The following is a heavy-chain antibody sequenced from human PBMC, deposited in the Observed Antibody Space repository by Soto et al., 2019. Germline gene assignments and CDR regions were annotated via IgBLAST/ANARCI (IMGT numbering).Heavy chain of an antibody. Sequence: SLRLSCAASGFTFSSYEMNWVRQAPGKGLEWVSYISSSGSTIYYADSVKGRFTISRDNAKNSLYLQMNSLRAEDTAVYYCARDIMEIQLWFDPYYYYYGMDVWGQGTTVTVSS. J-gene: IGHJ6*02. V-gene: IGHV3-48*03. CDR2: ISSSGSTI. CDR3: ARDIMEIQLWFDPYYYYYGMDV. CDR1: GFTFSSYE. D-gene: IGHD5-18*01.